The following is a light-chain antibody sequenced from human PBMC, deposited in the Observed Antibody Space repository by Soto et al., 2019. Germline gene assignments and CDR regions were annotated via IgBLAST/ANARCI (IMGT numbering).Light chain of an antibody. V-gene: IGKV1-5*03. CDR3: QQYNSYPYT. CDR1: QSIGIW. CDR2: EAS. Sequence: DIQMTQSPSTLSAAVGDRITILCRASQSIGIWLAWYQQKPGKAPNLLIYEASSLESGVPSRFSGSGSETKFTLTISRLQPDDFATYYCQQYNSYPYTFGQGTKLEIK. J-gene: IGKJ2*01.